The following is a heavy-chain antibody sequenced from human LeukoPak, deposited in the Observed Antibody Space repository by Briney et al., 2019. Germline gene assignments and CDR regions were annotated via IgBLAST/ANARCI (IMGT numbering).Heavy chain of an antibody. J-gene: IGHJ4*02. CDR3: AKDRYYSGSGTYWRLFDY. CDR1: GFTFSSYG. V-gene: IGHV3-30*02. CDR2: IQYDGSNK. D-gene: IGHD3-10*01. Sequence: GGSLRLSCAASGFTFSSYGMHWVRQAPGKGLEWVAFIQYDGSNKYYSDSVKGRFTISRDNSKNTLYLQMKSLRVEDTAVYYCAKDRYYSGSGTYWRLFDYWGQGTLVTVSS.